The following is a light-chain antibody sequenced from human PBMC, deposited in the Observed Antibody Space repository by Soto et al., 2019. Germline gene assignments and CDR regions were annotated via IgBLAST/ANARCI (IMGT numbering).Light chain of an antibody. CDR3: TSYTSTIPYV. CDR2: EVS. V-gene: IGLV2-14*01. J-gene: IGLJ1*01. CDR1: SNDVSGYNY. Sequence: QSALTQPASVTGSPGQAITISCTGSSNDVSGYNYVSWYQQHPGQAPKLIIYEVSDRPSGVSPRFSGSKSGNTASLTISGLQVEDEADYFCTSYTSTIPYVFGSGTKVTVL.